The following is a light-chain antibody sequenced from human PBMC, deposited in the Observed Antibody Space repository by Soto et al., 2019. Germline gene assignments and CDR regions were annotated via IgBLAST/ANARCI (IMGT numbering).Light chain of an antibody. Sequence: EIVMTQSPATLSVSPGERATLSCRASQSVSSNLAWYQQKPGQAPRLLIYDAFTRATGIPARFSGSGSGTEFTLTISSMQSEDFAVYYCHQYNNGPPARFIFGPGTKVDIK. J-gene: IGKJ3*01. CDR3: HQYNNGPPARFI. CDR1: QSVSSN. CDR2: DAF. V-gene: IGKV3-15*01.